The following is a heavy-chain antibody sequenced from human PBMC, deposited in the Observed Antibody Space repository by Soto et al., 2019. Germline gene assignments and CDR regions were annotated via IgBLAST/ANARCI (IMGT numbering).Heavy chain of an antibody. CDR2: ISPSGGNI. D-gene: IGHD3-9*01. CDR1: VFTFRSYS. V-gene: IGHV3-21*06. CDR3: ARGKPRNALRSFAWPRFDS. Sequence: PWGSLRISCASSVFTFRSYSMSWVRQAPGKGLEWVSLISPSGGNIYYADSVQGRFTISRDNAKNSLFLEMNSLRAEDTALYYCARGKPRNALRSFAWPRFDSWGKGNLVTVSS. J-gene: IGHJ4*02.